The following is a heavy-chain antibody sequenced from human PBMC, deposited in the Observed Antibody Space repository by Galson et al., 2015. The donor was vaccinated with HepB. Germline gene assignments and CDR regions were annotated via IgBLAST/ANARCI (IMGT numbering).Heavy chain of an antibody. CDR3: AKIEYSSGWYPFDY. D-gene: IGHD6-19*01. Sequence: SLRLSCAASGFTFSSYGMHWVRQAPGKGLEWVAVISYDGSNKYYAESVKGRFTISRDNSKNTLYLQMNSLRAEDTAVYYCAKIEYSSGWYPFDYWGQGTLVTVSS. V-gene: IGHV3-30*18. J-gene: IGHJ4*02. CDR1: GFTFSSYG. CDR2: ISYDGSNK.